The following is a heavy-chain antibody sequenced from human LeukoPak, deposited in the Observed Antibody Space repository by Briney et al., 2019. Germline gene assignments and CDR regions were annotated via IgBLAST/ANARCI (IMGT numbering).Heavy chain of an antibody. CDR2: ISYDGSNK. V-gene: IGHV3-30*18. J-gene: IGHJ5*02. D-gene: IGHD3-22*01. Sequence: GRSLRLSCAASGFTFSHYGIHWVRQAPGKGLEWVAVISYDGSNKDYADSVKGRFTISRDNSKNTLYLQMNNLRPEDTAVYYCAKDVVIMIVVGGGFDPWGQGTLVTVSS. CDR1: GFTFSHYG. CDR3: AKDVVIMIVVGGGFDP.